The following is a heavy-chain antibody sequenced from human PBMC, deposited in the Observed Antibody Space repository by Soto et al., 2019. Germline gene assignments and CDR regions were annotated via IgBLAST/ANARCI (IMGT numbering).Heavy chain of an antibody. CDR2: INPSGGST. CDR3: ARDRPTPLGPGAFDI. Sequence: GASVKVSCKASGYTFTSYYMHWVRQAPGQGLEWMGIINPSGGSTSYAQKFQGRVTMTRDTSTSTVYMELSSLRSEDTAVYYCARDRPTPLGPGAFDIWGQGTMVTVSS. J-gene: IGHJ3*02. CDR1: GYTFTSYY. V-gene: IGHV1-46*03. D-gene: IGHD6-6*01.